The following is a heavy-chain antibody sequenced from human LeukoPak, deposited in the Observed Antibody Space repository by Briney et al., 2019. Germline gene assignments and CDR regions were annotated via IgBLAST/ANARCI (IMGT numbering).Heavy chain of an antibody. CDR3: ARFQSEMATPGGDY. J-gene: IGHJ4*02. D-gene: IGHD5-24*01. CDR1: GGSICSNNW. V-gene: IGHV4-4*02. CDR2: IYHDGST. Sequence: PSETLSLTCAVSGGSICSNNWWIWVRQSPEKGLEWIGEIYHDGSTNYNPSLKSRVTISVDTSKNQFSLKLSSVTAADTAVYYCARFQSEMATPGGDYWGQGTLVTVSS.